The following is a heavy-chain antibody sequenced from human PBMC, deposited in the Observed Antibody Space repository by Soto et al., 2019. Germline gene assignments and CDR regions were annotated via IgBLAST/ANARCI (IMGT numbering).Heavy chain of an antibody. CDR3: ARDQDY. J-gene: IGHJ4*02. CDR2: ISSSSSTI. CDR1: VFTFSSYS. V-gene: IGHV3-48*01. Sequence: GGSLRLSCAASVFTFSSYSMNWVRQAPGKGLEWVSYISSSSSTIYYADSVKGRFTISRDNAKNSLYLQMNSLRAEDTAVYYCARDQDYWGQGTLVTVSS.